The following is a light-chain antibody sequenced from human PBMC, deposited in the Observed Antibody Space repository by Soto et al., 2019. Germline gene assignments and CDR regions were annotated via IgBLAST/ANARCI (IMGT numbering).Light chain of an antibody. J-gene: IGLJ1*01. V-gene: IGLV2-23*01. Sequence: QSALTQPATPSRAPRHSITISCSGTTSDGGTFGLVFWFQQHPGKAPKLMIYEGSKRPAAVSKRFSGSKSGDTGSRTIARLQADDEADYYCSSYAGSTTFYLFGTVTKVTVL. CDR3: SSYAGSTTFYL. CDR1: TSDGGTFGL. CDR2: EGS.